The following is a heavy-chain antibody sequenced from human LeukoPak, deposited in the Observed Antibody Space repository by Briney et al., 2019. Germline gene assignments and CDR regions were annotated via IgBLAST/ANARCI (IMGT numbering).Heavy chain of an antibody. Sequence: GGSLRLSCAASGFTFDDYGMSWVRQAPGKGLEWVSGINWNGGSTGYADSVKGRFTISRDNAKNSLYLQMNSLRAEDTALYYCGGGGLFYYNSSSAPGVFDIGAKGTMVTV. CDR3: GGGGLFYYNSSSAPGVFDI. J-gene: IGHJ3*02. D-gene: IGHD3-22*01. CDR2: INWNGGST. V-gene: IGHV3-20*04. CDR1: GFTFDDYG.